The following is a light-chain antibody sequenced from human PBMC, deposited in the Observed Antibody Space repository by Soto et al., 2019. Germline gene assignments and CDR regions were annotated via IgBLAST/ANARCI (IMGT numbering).Light chain of an antibody. CDR1: QTISSSF. Sequence: EIVLTQSPGTLSLSPGERATLSCRASQTISSSFLAWYQQKPGQAPRRLIYRASRRATGIPDRFSGSGSWTDSTLTISRLEPEDFAVYYCHQFGSSPLDTFGPGTKVEIK. J-gene: IGKJ3*01. V-gene: IGKV3-20*01. CDR3: HQFGSSPLDT. CDR2: RAS.